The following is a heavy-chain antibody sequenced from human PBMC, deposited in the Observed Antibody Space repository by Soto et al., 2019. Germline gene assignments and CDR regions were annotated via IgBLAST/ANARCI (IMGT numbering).Heavy chain of an antibody. D-gene: IGHD3-22*01. J-gene: IGHJ4*02. CDR3: ARSTYYYDRRPFDY. CDR1: GVSFSGYY. CDR2: INHSGST. V-gene: IGHV4-34*01. Sequence: TLSLTCAVYGVSFSGYYWSWIRQPPGKGLEWIGEINHSGSTNYNPSLKSRVTISVDTSKNQFSLKLSSVTAADTAVYYCARSTYYYDRRPFDYWGQGTLVTVSS.